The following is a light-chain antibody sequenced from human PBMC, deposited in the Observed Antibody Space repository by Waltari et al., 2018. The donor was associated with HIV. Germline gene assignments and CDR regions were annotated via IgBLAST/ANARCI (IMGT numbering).Light chain of an antibody. Sequence: QSALTQPASVSGSPGQSITISCTGTSSDIGAYNYVSWYQPHPGKAPKLIIYDVTNRPSGVSNRFSGSKSGNTASLTISGLQAEDESDYYCTSYTSSSTLVFGGGTKLTVL. J-gene: IGLJ2*01. V-gene: IGLV2-14*03. CDR1: SSDIGAYNY. CDR2: DVT. CDR3: TSYTSSSTLV.